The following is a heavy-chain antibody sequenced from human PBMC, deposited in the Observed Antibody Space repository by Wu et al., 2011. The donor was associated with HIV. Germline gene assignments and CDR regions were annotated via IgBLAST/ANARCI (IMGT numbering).Heavy chain of an antibody. CDR1: GGTFSSHG. Sequence: QVQLVQSGPEVKKPGSSVKVSCKASGGTFSSHGISWVRQAPGQGPEWMGGIIPNSGTRHYARKFQGRFTVTADTSTTTVHMELRSLRSEDTAVYYCARSGEAAEYYYYYMNVWGKGTTVTISS. CDR2: IIPNSGTR. J-gene: IGHJ6*03. CDR3: ARSGEAAEYYYYYMNV. D-gene: IGHD6-13*01. V-gene: IGHV1-69*14.